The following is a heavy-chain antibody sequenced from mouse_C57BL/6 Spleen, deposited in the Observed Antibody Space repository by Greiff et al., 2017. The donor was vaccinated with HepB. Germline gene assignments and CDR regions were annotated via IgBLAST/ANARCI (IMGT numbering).Heavy chain of an antibody. CDR3: APSHYDYVFAWFAY. Sequence: VQLQQPGAELVKPGASVKVSCKASGYTFTSYWMHWVKQRPGQGLEWIGRIHPSDSDTNYNQKFKGKATLTVDKSSSTAYMHLSSLTSEDSAVYYCAPSHYDYVFAWFAYWGQGTLVTVS. V-gene: IGHV1-74*01. J-gene: IGHJ3*01. D-gene: IGHD2-4*01. CDR2: IHPSDSDT. CDR1: GYTFTSYW.